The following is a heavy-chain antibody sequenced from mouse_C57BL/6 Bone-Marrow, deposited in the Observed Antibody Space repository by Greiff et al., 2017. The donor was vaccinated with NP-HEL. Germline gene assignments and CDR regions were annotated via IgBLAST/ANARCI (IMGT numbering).Heavy chain of an antibody. J-gene: IGHJ1*03. CDR3: AREEVTTVVSPHWYFDV. CDR2: IDPSDSET. CDR1: GYTFTSYW. D-gene: IGHD1-1*01. Sequence: PLPQHGAELVRPGSSVKLSCKASGYTFTSYWMHWVKQRPIQGLEWIGNIDPSDSETHYNQKFKDKATLTVDKSSSTPYMQLSSLTSEDSAVYYCAREEVTTVVSPHWYFDVWGTGTTVTVSS. V-gene: IGHV1-52*01.